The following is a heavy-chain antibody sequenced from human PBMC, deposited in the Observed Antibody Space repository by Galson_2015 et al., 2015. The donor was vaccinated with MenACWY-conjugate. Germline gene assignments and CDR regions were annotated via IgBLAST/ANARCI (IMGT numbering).Heavy chain of an antibody. Sequence: SLRLSCAASGFTFSNYWMHWVRQAPGKGLEWVSRVNSDGTDTTYADSVKGRFTISRDNAKNTLYLQMNSLRAEDTAIYYCTKAAARYSTSSAFNWFDPWGQGALATVSS. CDR3: TKAAARYSTSSAFNWFDP. J-gene: IGHJ5*02. D-gene: IGHD6-6*01. CDR1: GFTFSNYW. V-gene: IGHV3-74*01. CDR2: VNSDGTDT.